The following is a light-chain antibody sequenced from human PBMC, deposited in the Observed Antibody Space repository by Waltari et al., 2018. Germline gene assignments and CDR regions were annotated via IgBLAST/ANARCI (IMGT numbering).Light chain of an antibody. CDR3: QQYNNSPLT. CDR1: QGINKD. J-gene: IGKJ4*02. V-gene: IGKV1-33*01. Sequence: DIQMTQSPSSLSASVGDRVTITCRASQGINKDLSWYQQKPGKAPKPLIYDASSLEPGVPSRFSGSRSGTDYTLTISSLQPEDIATYYCQQYNNSPLTFGGGTKVEIK. CDR2: DAS.